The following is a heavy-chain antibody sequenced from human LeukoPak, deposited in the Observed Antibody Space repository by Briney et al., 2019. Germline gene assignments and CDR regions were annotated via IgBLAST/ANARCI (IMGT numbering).Heavy chain of an antibody. Sequence: ASVKVSCTASGYTFTSYDINWVRQATGQGLEWMGWMNPNSGNTGYAQKFQGRVTITRNTSISTAYMELSSLRSEDTAVYYCARDRGRGSNYWFDPWGQGTLVTVSS. CDR2: MNPNSGNT. V-gene: IGHV1-8*03. D-gene: IGHD3-16*01. CDR1: GYTFTSYD. J-gene: IGHJ5*02. CDR3: ARDRGRGSNYWFDP.